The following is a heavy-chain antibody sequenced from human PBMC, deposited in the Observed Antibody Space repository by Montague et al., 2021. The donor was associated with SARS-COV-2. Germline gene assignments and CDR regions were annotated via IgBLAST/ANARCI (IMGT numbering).Heavy chain of an antibody. CDR2: IYSGGSST. CDR3: AKVTYYDILTGSIPFRYYFDY. CDR1: GFTFSSSA. D-gene: IGHD3-9*01. V-gene: IGHV3-23*03. Sequence: SLRLSCAASGFTFSSSAMIWVRQAPGKGLEWVSVIYSGGSSTYYADSVKGRFTISRDNSKNTLYLEMNSLRAEDTAVYYCAKVTYYDILTGSIPFRYYFDYWGQGTPVTVSS. J-gene: IGHJ4*02.